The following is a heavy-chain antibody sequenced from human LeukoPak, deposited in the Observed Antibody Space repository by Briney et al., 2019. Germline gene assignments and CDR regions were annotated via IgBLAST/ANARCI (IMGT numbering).Heavy chain of an antibody. CDR2: INHSGST. CDR1: GGSFSGYY. CDR3: AKGVAGTPYYYYGMDV. Sequence: PSETLSLTCAVYGGSFSGYYWSWIRQPPGKGLEWIGEINHSGSTNYNPSLESRVTISVGTSKNQFSLKLSSVTAADTAVYYCAKGVAGTPYYYYGMDVWGQGTTVTVSS. D-gene: IGHD6-19*01. V-gene: IGHV4-34*01. J-gene: IGHJ6*02.